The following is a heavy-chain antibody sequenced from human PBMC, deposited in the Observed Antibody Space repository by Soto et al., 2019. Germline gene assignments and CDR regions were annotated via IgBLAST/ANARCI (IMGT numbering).Heavy chain of an antibody. V-gene: IGHV1-69*02. CDR1: GGTFSSYT. CDR3: ASMQSPEYSSSWYNWFDP. J-gene: IGHJ5*02. CDR2: IIPILGIA. D-gene: IGHD6-13*01. Sequence: QVQLVQSGAEVKKPGSSVKVSCKASGGTFSSYTISWVRQAPGQGLEWMGRIIPILGIANYAQKFQGRVTITADKSTSTAYMELSSLRSEDTAVYYCASMQSPEYSSSWYNWFDPWGQGTLVTVSS.